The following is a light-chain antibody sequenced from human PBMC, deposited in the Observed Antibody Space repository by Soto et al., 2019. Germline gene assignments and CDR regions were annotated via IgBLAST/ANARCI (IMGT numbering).Light chain of an antibody. CDR3: SAYTTTSTTLYV. V-gene: IGLV2-14*01. CDR1: SSDVGRYNY. J-gene: IGLJ1*01. Sequence: QSALTQPASVSGSPGQSIAISCTGTSSDVGRYNYVSWYQQDPGKAPKLMIYEVSNRPSGVSNRFSGSKSGNTASLTISGLQAEDEADYYCSAYTTTSTTLYVFGSGTKLTVL. CDR2: EVS.